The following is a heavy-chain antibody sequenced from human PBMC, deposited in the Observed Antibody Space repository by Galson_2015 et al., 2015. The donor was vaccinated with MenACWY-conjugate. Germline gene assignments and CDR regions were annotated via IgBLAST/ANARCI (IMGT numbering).Heavy chain of an antibody. D-gene: IGHD5-18*01. J-gene: IGHJ4*02. Sequence: SLRLSCAASGFTFSNAWMSWVRQAPGKGLEWVGRIKSKTDGGTTDYAAPVKGRFTISRDDSKNTLYLQMNSLKTEDTAVYYCTTGVGYSYGGHYWGQGTLVTVSS. CDR3: TTGVGYSYGGHY. CDR1: GFTFSNAW. CDR2: IKSKTDGGTT. V-gene: IGHV3-15*01.